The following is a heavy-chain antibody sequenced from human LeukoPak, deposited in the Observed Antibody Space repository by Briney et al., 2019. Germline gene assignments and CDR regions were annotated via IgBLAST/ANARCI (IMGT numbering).Heavy chain of an antibody. CDR1: GYSFTSYW. CDR2: IYPGDSDT. D-gene: IGHD2-15*01. Sequence: GESLKISCKGSGYSFTSYWIGWVRQMPGKGLEWMGIIYPGDSDTRYSPSFQGQVTTSADKSISTAYLQWSSLKASDTAMYYCASGPFYCSGGSCSDYWGQGTLVTVSS. V-gene: IGHV5-51*01. J-gene: IGHJ4*02. CDR3: ASGPFYCSGGSCSDY.